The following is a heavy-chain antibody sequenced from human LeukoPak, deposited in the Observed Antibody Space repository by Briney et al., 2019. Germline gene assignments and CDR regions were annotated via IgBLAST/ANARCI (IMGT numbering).Heavy chain of an antibody. V-gene: IGHV1-58*01. CDR1: GFTFATSA. CDR3: AATSTVTTGGTYYGMDV. CDR2: IVVASGHT. J-gene: IGHJ6*02. D-gene: IGHD4-17*01. Sequence: SVRVSCKASGFTFATSAVQWVRQARRQRLEWIGWIVVASGHTNYAQRFHERVTIIRDMSTSTAYMDLSSLRSEDTAVYYCAATSTVTTGGTYYGMDVWGRGTTVTVSS.